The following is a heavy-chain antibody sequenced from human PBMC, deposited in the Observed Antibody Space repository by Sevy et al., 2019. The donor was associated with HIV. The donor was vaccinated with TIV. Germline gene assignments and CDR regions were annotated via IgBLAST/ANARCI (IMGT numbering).Heavy chain of an antibody. Sequence: GGSLRLSCAASGFTFSNYSLDWVRQAPGKGLEWVSSISRTSSYIYYADSVKGRFTISRDNAKNSLYLQMNSLRAEDTAVYYCASQFDYWGQRTLVTVSS. V-gene: IGHV3-21*01. CDR1: GFTFSNYS. J-gene: IGHJ4*02. CDR3: ASQFDY. CDR2: ISRTSSYI.